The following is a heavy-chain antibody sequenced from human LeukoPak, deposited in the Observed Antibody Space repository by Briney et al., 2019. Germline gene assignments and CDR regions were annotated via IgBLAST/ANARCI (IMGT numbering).Heavy chain of an antibody. D-gene: IGHD5-12*01. V-gene: IGHV1-69*04. CDR3: ARIDGYNPPDY. CDR2: IIPILGIA. CDR1: GGTFSSYA. J-gene: IGHJ4*02. Sequence: SVKVSCKASGGTFSSYAISWVRQAPGQGLEWMGRIIPILGIANYAQKFQGRVTITADKSTSTAYMELSSLRSEDTAVYYRARIDGYNPPDYWGQGTLVTVSS.